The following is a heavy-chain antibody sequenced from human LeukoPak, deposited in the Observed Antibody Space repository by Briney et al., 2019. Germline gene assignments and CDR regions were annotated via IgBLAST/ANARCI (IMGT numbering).Heavy chain of an antibody. CDR1: GFTFSSYS. D-gene: IGHD3-16*01. CDR3: ARDWGKGDY. Sequence: GGSLRLSCAASGFTFSSYSMNWVRQAPGKGLEWVSLIWYDGSNKYYADSVKGRFTISRDNSKNTLYLQMNSLRAEDTAVYYCARDWGKGDYWGQGTLVTVSS. V-gene: IGHV3-33*08. CDR2: IWYDGSNK. J-gene: IGHJ4*02.